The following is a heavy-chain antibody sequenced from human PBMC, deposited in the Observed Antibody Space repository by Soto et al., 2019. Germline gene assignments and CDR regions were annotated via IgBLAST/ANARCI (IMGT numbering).Heavy chain of an antibody. J-gene: IGHJ4*02. CDR1: GDMFTSYD. D-gene: IGHD3-10*01. CDR3: ARRLRHRGLVATH. V-gene: IGHV1-8*01. CDR2: MNPNSGNT. Sequence: QVQLVQSGAEVKKPGASVKVSCKDSGDMFTSYDINWVRQGTRQGLVWLGRMNPNSGNTGYAHNFPRRVSMTRDKYTRTAYPVLCSLTSDDTAMYYCARRLRHRGLVATHWGQGTPVNVSS.